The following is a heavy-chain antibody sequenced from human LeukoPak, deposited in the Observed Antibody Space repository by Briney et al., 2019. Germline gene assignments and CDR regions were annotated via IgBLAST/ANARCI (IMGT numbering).Heavy chain of an antibody. J-gene: IGHJ4*02. V-gene: IGHV3-7*01. CDR3: ARLDGNSWYWGQYFDY. CDR2: IKQDGSEK. Sequence: GGSLRLSCAASGVTVSDNYMSWVRQAPGKGLEWVANIKQDGSEKYYVDSVKGRFTISRDNAKNSLYLQMNSLRAEDTAVYYCARLDGNSWYWGQYFDYWGQGTLVTVSS. CDR1: GVTVSDNY. D-gene: IGHD6-13*01.